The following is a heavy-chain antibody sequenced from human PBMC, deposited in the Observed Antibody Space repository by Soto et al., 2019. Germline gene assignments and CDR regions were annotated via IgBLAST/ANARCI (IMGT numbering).Heavy chain of an antibody. D-gene: IGHD6-6*01. CDR1: GYTFTSYG. V-gene: IGHV1-18*01. CDR3: ARDGHSSSSGPERANYYYYGMDV. CDR2: ISAYNGNT. Sequence: ASVKVSCKASGYTFTSYGISWVRQAPGQGLEWMGWISAYNGNTNYAQKLQGRVTMTTDTSTSTAYMELRSLRSDDTAVYYCARDGHSSSSGPERANYYYYGMDVWGQGTTVTVSS. J-gene: IGHJ6*02.